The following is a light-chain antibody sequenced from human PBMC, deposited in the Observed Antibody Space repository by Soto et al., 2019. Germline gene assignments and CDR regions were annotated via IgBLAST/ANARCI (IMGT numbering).Light chain of an antibody. CDR2: NVS. V-gene: IGKV1-5*01. CDR3: QQYKSYLT. CDR1: QTISSW. Sequence: DIQMTQSPSTLSGSVGDRVTITCRASQTISSWLAWYQQKPGKAPKLLMYNVSTLENGVPSRFSGNGSGTEFTLTISSLRPDDFATYSCQQYKSYLTFGGGTKVDIK. J-gene: IGKJ4*01.